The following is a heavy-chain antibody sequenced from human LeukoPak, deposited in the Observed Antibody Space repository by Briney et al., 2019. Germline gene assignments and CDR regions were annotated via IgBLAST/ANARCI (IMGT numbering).Heavy chain of an antibody. D-gene: IGHD2-2*01. J-gene: IGHJ3*02. CDR1: GFTFSNSA. Sequence: PGGSLRLSCAASGFTFSNSAMNWVRQAPGKGLEWISYISDSSSVIFYADSVKGRFTISRDNSKNTLYLQMNSLRAEDTAVYYCARAPGTSDAFDIWGQGTMVTVSS. V-gene: IGHV3-48*01. CDR2: ISDSSSVI. CDR3: ARAPGTSDAFDI.